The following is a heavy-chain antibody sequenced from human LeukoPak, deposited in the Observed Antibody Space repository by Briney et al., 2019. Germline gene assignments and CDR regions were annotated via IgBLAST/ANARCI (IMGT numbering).Heavy chain of an antibody. J-gene: IGHJ6*02. CDR3: ARQPYDSSGYYSAEYYYGLDV. V-gene: IGHV4-34*01. CDR2: GSDIGGT. Sequence: SETLSLTCAVYGGSLNGHYWSWIRQSPGKGLEWIGEGSDIGGTKFNPSLKSRVSISADTSKNQFSLKLTSMTAADTAVYYCARQPYDSSGYYSAEYYYGLDVWGQGTTVTVSS. CDR1: GGSLNGHY. D-gene: IGHD3-22*01.